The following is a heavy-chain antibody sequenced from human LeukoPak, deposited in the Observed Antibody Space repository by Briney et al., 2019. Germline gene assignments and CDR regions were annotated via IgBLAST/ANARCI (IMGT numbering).Heavy chain of an antibody. Sequence: GGSLRLSCAAAGFTFSSYAMSWVRQAPGKGPEWVSAISGRGASTYYADSVKGRFTVSRDNSKSTLSLQMNSLRAEDTAIYYRAKGYDEEGLDYWGQGTLVTVSS. V-gene: IGHV3-23*01. CDR2: ISGRGAST. J-gene: IGHJ4*02. CDR1: GFTFSSYA. D-gene: IGHD3-3*01. CDR3: AKGYDEEGLDY.